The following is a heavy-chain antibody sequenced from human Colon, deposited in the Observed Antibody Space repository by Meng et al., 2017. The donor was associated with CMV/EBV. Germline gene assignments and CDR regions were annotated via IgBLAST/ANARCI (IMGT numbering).Heavy chain of an antibody. CDR2: IYSGGSST. J-gene: IGHJ4*02. D-gene: IGHD3-3*01. Sequence: GESLKISCAASGFTFSNSDMNWVRQAPGKGLEWVSVIYSGGSSTYYADSVKGRFTISRDNSKNTLYLQMNSLRAEDTAVYYCAIGGRFWSGYEAYWGQGTLVTVSS. CDR3: AIGGRFWSGYEAY. CDR1: GFTFSNSD. V-gene: IGHV3-23*03.